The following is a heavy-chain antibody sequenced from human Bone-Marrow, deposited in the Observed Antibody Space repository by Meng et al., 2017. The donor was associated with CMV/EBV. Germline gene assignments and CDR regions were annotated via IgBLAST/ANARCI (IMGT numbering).Heavy chain of an antibody. CDR2: IYSGGSST. CDR3: AKDPTAGYCSSTSCNGDYFDY. D-gene: IGHD2-2*03. CDR1: GFTFSSYA. J-gene: IGHJ4*02. Sequence: GESLKISCAASGFTFSSYAMSWVRQAPGKGLEWVSVIYSGGSSTYYADSVKGRFTISRDNSKNTLHLQMNSLRAEDTAVYYCAKDPTAGYCSSTSCNGDYFDYWGQGTLVTVSS. V-gene: IGHV3-23*03.